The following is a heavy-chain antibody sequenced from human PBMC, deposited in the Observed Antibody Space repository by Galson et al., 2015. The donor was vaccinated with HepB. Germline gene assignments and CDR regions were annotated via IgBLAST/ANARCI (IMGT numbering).Heavy chain of an antibody. Sequence: SLRLSCAGSGFTFSGYAMHWVRQASGKGLEWVGRIGSESYNYATAYTASLKGRFTISRDDSKNTAVLEMNGLRTEDTAVYYCVRMGDLSGYMSGWGQGTLVTVSS. CDR1: GFTFSGYA. CDR2: IGSESYNYAT. J-gene: IGHJ4*02. CDR3: VRMGDLSGYMSG. D-gene: IGHD1-26*01. V-gene: IGHV3-73*01.